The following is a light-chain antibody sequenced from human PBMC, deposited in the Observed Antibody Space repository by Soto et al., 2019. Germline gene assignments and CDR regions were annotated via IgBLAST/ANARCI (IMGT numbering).Light chain of an antibody. J-gene: IGLJ1*01. CDR2: EVN. CDR1: SSDIGRYNY. Sequence: QSVLTQPASVSGSPGQSITISCTGTSSDIGRYNYVSWFQQHPGKVPKLVMFEVNYRPSGVSDRFSGSKSGNTASLTITGFQAEDEADYYCTSCITANTRCVFGSGTKVTVL. CDR3: TSCITANTRCV. V-gene: IGLV2-14*01.